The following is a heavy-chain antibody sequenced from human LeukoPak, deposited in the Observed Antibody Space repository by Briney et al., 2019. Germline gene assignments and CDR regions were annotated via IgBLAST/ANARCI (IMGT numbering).Heavy chain of an antibody. CDR1: GYTFTSCD. Sequence: ASVKVSCKASGYTFTSCDINWVRQATGQALEWMGWMNPNSGNTGYGQSFQGRITMTRDISIGTAYMELSNLTSEDTAIYCCTRGSRGRRDNWGQGTLVTVSA. V-gene: IGHV1-8*01. CDR3: TRGSRGRRDN. J-gene: IGHJ4*02. CDR2: MNPNSGNT.